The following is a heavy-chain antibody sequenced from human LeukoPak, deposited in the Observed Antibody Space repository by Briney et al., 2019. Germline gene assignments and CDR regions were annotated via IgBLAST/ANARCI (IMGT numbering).Heavy chain of an antibody. V-gene: IGHV1-18*01. D-gene: IGHD3-22*01. J-gene: IGHJ4*02. CDR1: GYTFTSYG. CDR2: ISAYNGNT. CDR3: AAGNYYDSSGYYHLGYFDY. Sequence: ASVKVSCKASGYTFTSYGISWVRQAPGQGLEWMGRISAYNGNTNYAQKLQGRVTMTTDTSTSTAYMELRSLRSDDTAVYYCAAGNYYDSSGYYHLGYFDYWGQGTLVTVSS.